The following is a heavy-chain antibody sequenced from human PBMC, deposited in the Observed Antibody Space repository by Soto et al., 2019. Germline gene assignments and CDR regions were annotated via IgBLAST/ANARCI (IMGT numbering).Heavy chain of an antibody. J-gene: IGHJ4*01. V-gene: IGHV3-30*01. CDR1: GFTFSSNA. Sequence: GGSLRICCVGSGFTFSSNAMHWVRQAPGKGLERVAFISYDSSEIFYADSVKGRFTISRDNPENTLFLHMNSPRADDTAVYYCAIARLADSSLDHWGQGILVTVSS. CDR3: AIARLADSSLDH. CDR2: ISYDSSEI. D-gene: IGHD3-9*01.